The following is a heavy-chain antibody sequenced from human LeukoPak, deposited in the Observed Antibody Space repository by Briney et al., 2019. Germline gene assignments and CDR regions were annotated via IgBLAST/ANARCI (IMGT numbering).Heavy chain of an antibody. CDR1: GYTFTSYG. J-gene: IGHJ6*03. CDR2: ISAYNGNT. V-gene: IGHV1-18*01. Sequence: GASVKVSCKASGYTFTSYGISWVRQAPGQGLEWMGWISAYNGNTNYAQKLQGRVTMTTDTPTSTAYMELSSLRSEDTAVYYCASYVGYYGSGSRHPYYYYYYYMDVWGKGTTVTISS. CDR3: ASYVGYYGSGSRHPYYYYYYYMDV. D-gene: IGHD3-10*01.